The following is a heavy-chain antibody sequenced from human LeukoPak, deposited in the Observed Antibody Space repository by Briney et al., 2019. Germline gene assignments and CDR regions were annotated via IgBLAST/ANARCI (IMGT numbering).Heavy chain of an antibody. CDR1: GDSVSSNSAA. CDR2: TYYRSRWYS. D-gene: IGHD6-13*01. V-gene: IGHV6-1*01. J-gene: IGHJ4*02. Sequence: SQTLPLTCAISGDSVSSNSAAWYWIRQSPSRGLEWLGRTYYRSRWYSDYAVSVKSRITISPDTSNNQFSLQLNTVTPDDTAVYYCARVGSSWYFDCWGQGTLVTVSS. CDR3: ARVGSSWYFDC.